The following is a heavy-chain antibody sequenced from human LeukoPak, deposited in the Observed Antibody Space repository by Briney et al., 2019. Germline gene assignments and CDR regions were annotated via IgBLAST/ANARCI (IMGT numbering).Heavy chain of an antibody. Sequence: GGSLRLSCAASGFTVSSNYMSWVRQAPGKGLEWVSVIYSGGSTYYAGSVKGRFTISRDNSKNTLYLQMNSLRAEDTAVYYCACGYSYTNMDVWGKGTTVTVSS. D-gene: IGHD5-18*01. CDR3: ACGYSYTNMDV. CDR2: IYSGGST. J-gene: IGHJ6*03. CDR1: GFTVSSNY. V-gene: IGHV3-66*02.